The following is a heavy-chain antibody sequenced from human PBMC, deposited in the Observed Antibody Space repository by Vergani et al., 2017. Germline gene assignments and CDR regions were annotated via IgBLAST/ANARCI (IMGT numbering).Heavy chain of an antibody. CDR2: ISYDGSNK. J-gene: IGHJ4*02. D-gene: IGHD2-21*01. Sequence: QVQLVESGGGVVQPGRSLRLSCAASGFTFSSYGMHWVRQAPGKGLEWVAVISYDGSNKYYADSVKGRFTISRDNYKNTLYLQMNSLRAEDTAVYYCAKDRLRVSGVVVIAPRFYFDYWGQGPLVTVSS. CDR1: GFTFSSYG. CDR3: AKDRLRVSGVVVIAPRFYFDY. V-gene: IGHV3-30*18.